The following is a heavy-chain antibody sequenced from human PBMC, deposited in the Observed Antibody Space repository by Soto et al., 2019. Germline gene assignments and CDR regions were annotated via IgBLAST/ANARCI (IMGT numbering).Heavy chain of an antibody. CDR3: ERVMFRFTIFGVEHDAFDF. D-gene: IGHD3-3*01. V-gene: IGHV1-3*01. CDR1: GYTFTSYA. CDR2: INAGNGNT. J-gene: IGHJ3*01. Sequence: ASVKVSCKASGYTFTSYAMHWVRQAPGQRLEWMGWINAGNGNTKYSQKFQGRVTITRDTSASTAYMELSSLRSEDTAVYYCERVMFRFTIFGVEHDAFDFWSQGTMVTVSS.